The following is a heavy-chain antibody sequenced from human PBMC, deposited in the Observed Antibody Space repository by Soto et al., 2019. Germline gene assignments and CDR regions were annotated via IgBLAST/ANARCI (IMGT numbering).Heavy chain of an antibody. Sequence: SETLSLTCTVSGGSISSSSYYWGWIRQPPGKGLEWIGSIYYSGSTYYNPSLKSRVTISVDTSKNQFSLKLSSVTAADTAVYYCARHGDPGTGWGSFDYWGQGTLVTVSS. D-gene: IGHD7-27*01. V-gene: IGHV4-39*01. J-gene: IGHJ4*02. CDR1: GGSISSSSYY. CDR3: ARHGDPGTGWGSFDY. CDR2: IYYSGST.